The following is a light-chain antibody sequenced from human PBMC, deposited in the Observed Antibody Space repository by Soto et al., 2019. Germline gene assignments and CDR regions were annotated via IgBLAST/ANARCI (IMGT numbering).Light chain of an antibody. CDR3: QHRNDWPLT. V-gene: IGKV3-15*01. CDR1: QSVSSN. Sequence: EIVMTQSPATLSVSPGERATLSCRASQSVSSNLAWYQQKPGQAPRLLTYGASTRATGIPARFRGSGSGTDFTLTISSLEPEDSAVYYCQHRNDWPLTFGGGTKVDIK. CDR2: GAS. J-gene: IGKJ4*01.